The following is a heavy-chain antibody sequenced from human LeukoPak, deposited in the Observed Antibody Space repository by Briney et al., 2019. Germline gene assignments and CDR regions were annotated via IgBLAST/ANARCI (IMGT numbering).Heavy chain of an antibody. J-gene: IGHJ4*02. D-gene: IGHD5-24*01. CDR1: GFTFSSYE. Sequence: PGRSLRLSCAASGFTFSSYEMNWVRQAPGKGLEWVSYISSSGSTIYYVDSVKGRFTISRDNAKNSLYLQMNSLRAEDTAVYYCARDTIYLSFDYWGQGILVTVSS. CDR3: ARDTIYLSFDY. V-gene: IGHV3-48*03. CDR2: ISSSGSTI.